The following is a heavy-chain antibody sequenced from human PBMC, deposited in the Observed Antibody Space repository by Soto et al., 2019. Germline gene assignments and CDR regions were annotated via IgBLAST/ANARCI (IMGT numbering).Heavy chain of an antibody. V-gene: IGHV1-46*01. D-gene: IGHD1-26*01. CDR3: ARDWGGAVPYWYFDL. CDR2: INPSGGST. J-gene: IGHJ2*01. Sequence: QVQLVQSGAEVKKPGASVMVSCKASGYTFTSYYMHWVRQAPGQGLEWMGIINPSGGSTSYAQKFQGRVTMTRDTSTSTVYMELSSLRSEDTAVYYCARDWGGAVPYWYFDLWGRGTLVTVSS. CDR1: GYTFTSYY.